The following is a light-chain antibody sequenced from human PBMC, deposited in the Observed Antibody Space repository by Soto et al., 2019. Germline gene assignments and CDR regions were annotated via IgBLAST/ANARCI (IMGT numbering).Light chain of an antibody. CDR1: QSISSW. J-gene: IGKJ3*01. CDR3: QQYSTYSIT. CDR2: KAS. Sequence: DIQMTQSPSTLSASVGDRVTITCRASQSISSWLAWYQQKPGKAPKPLIYKASSLESGVPSRFSGSGSGTEFTLTISSLQPDDFATYYCQQYSTYSITFGPGTRVDIK. V-gene: IGKV1-5*03.